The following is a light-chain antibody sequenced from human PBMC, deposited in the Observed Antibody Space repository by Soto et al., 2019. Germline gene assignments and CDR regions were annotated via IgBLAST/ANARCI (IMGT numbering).Light chain of an antibody. CDR2: AAS. CDR3: QQKYSRPQT. J-gene: IGKJ1*01. Sequence: DIPMTQSPSSLSASVGDRVTITCRASQSISSYLNWYQQKPGKAPKLLIYAASSLQSAVPSRFSGSGSGTEFTLTISRLQPEDFATYYCQQKYSRPQTFGQGTKVEIK. CDR1: QSISSY. V-gene: IGKV1-39*01.